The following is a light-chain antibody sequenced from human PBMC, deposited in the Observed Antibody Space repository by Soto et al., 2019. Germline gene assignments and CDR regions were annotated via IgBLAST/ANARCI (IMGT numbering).Light chain of an antibody. CDR1: QNIINN. CDR2: GAS. V-gene: IGKV3-15*01. CDR3: QQYSDWPYT. J-gene: IGKJ2*01. Sequence: EIVMTQSPATLSVSPGEGDALSFRASQNIINNLAWYQQKPGQAPRLLIYGASTRATAIPARFTGSGSGTEFTLTISSLQSGDFAVYFCQQYSDWPYTFGQGTKVDI.